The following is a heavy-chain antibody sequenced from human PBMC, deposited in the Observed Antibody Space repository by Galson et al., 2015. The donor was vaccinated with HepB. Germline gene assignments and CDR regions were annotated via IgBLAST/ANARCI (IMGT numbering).Heavy chain of an antibody. CDR2: IYYSGST. D-gene: IGHD3-9*01. V-gene: IGHV4-59*01. Sequence: SETLSLTCTVSGGSISSYYWSWIRQPPGKGLEWIGYIYYSGSTNYNPSLKSRVTISVDTSKNQFSLKLSPVTAADTAVYYCARGSDILTGYYYWYFDLWGRGTLVTVSS. CDR1: GGSISSYY. CDR3: ARGSDILTGYYYWYFDL. J-gene: IGHJ2*01.